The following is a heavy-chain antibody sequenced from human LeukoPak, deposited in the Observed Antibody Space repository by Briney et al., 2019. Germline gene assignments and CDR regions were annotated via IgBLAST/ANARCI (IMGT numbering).Heavy chain of an antibody. J-gene: IGHJ3*02. CDR1: GGSFSGYY. Sequence: SETLSLTCAVHGGSFSGYYWTWIRQPPGKGLEWIGEINHSGSTNYNPSLKSRVTISVDTSKNQFSLKLSSVTAADTAVYYCARVDYGGNSSSSRAFDIWGQGTMVTVSS. CDR2: INHSGST. CDR3: ARVDYGGNSSSSRAFDI. D-gene: IGHD4-23*01. V-gene: IGHV4-34*01.